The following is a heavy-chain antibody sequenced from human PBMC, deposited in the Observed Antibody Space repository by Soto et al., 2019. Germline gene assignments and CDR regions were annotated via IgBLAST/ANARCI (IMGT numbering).Heavy chain of an antibody. Sequence: SETLSLTCAVYGGSFSGYYWSWIRQPPGKGLVWIGEINHSGSTNYNPSLKSRVTISVDTSKNQFSLKLSSVTAADTAVYYCARGSGGYYNPYYFDYWGQGTLVTVSS. J-gene: IGHJ4*02. CDR1: GGSFSGYY. CDR3: ARGSGGYYNPYYFDY. V-gene: IGHV4-34*01. D-gene: IGHD3-22*01. CDR2: INHSGST.